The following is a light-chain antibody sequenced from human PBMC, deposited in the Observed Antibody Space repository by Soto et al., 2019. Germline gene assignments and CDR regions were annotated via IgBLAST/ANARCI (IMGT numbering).Light chain of an antibody. CDR3: GAWDDSLNGWV. Sequence: QSVLTQPPAVSEAPGQRVTISCSGSRPNVGNNAVNWYQQVPGQAPKLLIYFDDLVPSGVSDRFSGSKSGTSASLAISGLQSEDEADYYCGAWDDSLNGWVFGGGTKLTVL. CDR2: FDD. CDR1: RPNVGNNA. J-gene: IGLJ3*02. V-gene: IGLV1-36*01.